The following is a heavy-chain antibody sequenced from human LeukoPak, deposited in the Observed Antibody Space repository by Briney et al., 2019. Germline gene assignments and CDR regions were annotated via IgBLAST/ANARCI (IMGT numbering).Heavy chain of an antibody. CDR2: INHSGST. CDR3: ARGDGYNKFDS. V-gene: IGHV4-34*01. Sequence: SSETLSLTCAVYGGSFSGYYWSWIRQPPGKGLEWIGEINHSGSTNYNPSLNSRVTISVDTSKNQFSLKLSSVTAADTALYYCARGDGYNKFDSWGQGTLVTVSS. CDR1: GGSFSGYY. J-gene: IGHJ4*02. D-gene: IGHD5-24*01.